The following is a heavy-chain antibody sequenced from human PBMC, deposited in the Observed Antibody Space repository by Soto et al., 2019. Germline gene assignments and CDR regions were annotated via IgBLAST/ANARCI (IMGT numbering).Heavy chain of an antibody. D-gene: IGHD1-26*01. CDR2: INHSGST. Sequence: SETLSLTCAFYVGSFSGYYWSCIRHPPGKWLEWIGEINHSGSTNYNPSLKSRVTISVDTSKNQFSLKLSSVTAADTAVYYCARYAFDSGIYYSQTYYYYGMEVWGQGTTLTVS. J-gene: IGHJ6*01. CDR1: VGSFSGYY. V-gene: IGHV4-34*01. CDR3: ARYAFDSGIYYSQTYYYYGMEV.